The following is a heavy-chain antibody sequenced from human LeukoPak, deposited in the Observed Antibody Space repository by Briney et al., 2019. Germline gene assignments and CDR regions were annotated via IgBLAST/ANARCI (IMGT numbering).Heavy chain of an antibody. J-gene: IGHJ4*02. Sequence: ASVKVSCKASGYTFTNYGVSWVRQAPGQGLEWMGWISAYNGNTNYAQKLQGRVTMTTDTSTSTAYMELRSLRSDDTAVYYCARGDYYGSGTYYKKTVDYWGQGTLVTVSS. V-gene: IGHV1-18*01. CDR1: GYTFTNYG. CDR2: ISAYNGNT. CDR3: ARGDYYGSGTYYKKTVDY. D-gene: IGHD3-10*01.